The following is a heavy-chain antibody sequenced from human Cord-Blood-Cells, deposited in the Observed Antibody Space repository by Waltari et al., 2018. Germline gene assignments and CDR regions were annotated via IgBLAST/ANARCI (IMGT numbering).Heavy chain of an antibody. CDR1: GRSISRSSYY. D-gene: IGHD5-12*01. CDR3: ARLPWGDGYEGY. J-gene: IGHJ4*02. Sequence: QLHLQESGTGLVKPSETLSLTCTVSGRSISRSSYYWVWIRQPPGKGLEWIGSIYYSGSTYYNPSLKSRVTISVDTSKNQFSLKLSSVTAADTAVYYCARLPWGDGYEGYWGQGTLVTVSS. V-gene: IGHV4-39*01. CDR2: IYYSGST.